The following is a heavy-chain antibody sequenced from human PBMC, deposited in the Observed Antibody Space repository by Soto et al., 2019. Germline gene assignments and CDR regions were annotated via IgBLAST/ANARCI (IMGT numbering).Heavy chain of an antibody. CDR2: IGAARDP. Sequence: GQSVKISCAPSGFTFSNSDWQWARQAPGKGLEWVSAIGAARDPYYLGSVKGRFTISRENAKNSVYLQMNDLRAGDSAVYYCARAFTGRLPRRADYYYAMDVRGKGTTVTVSS. D-gene: IGHD6-13*01. CDR1: GFTFSNSD. J-gene: IGHJ6*01. CDR3: ARAFTGRLPRRADYYYAMDV. V-gene: IGHV3-13*05.